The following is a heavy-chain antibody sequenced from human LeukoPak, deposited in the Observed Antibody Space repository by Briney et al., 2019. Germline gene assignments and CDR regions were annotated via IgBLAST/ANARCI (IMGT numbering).Heavy chain of an antibody. V-gene: IGHV5-51*01. CDR2: IYPGDSDT. Sequence: GESLKISCKGSGYSFTSYWIGWVRQMPGKGLEWMGIIYPGDSDTRYSPSFQGQVTISADKSISTAYLQWSSLKASDTAMYYCASLAYCGGDCYLNYFDYWGQGTLVTVSS. J-gene: IGHJ4*02. D-gene: IGHD2-21*02. CDR3: ASLAYCGGDCYLNYFDY. CDR1: GYSFTSYW.